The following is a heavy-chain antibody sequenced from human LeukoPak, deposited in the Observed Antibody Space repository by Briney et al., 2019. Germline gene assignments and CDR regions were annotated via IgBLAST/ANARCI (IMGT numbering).Heavy chain of an antibody. D-gene: IGHD6-13*01. Sequence: PSETLSLTCAVYGGSFSGYYWSWIRQPPGKGLEWIGEINHSGSTNYNPSLKSRVTISVDTSKNQFSLKLSSVTAADTAVYYCARVLGYSSSWYGWYFDLWGRGTLVTDSS. CDR2: INHSGST. V-gene: IGHV4-34*01. J-gene: IGHJ2*01. CDR1: GGSFSGYY. CDR3: ARVLGYSSSWYGWYFDL.